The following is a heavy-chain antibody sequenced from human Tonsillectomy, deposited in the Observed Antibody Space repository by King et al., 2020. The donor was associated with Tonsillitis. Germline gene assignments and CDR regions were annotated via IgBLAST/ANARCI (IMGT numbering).Heavy chain of an antibody. CDR1: GGSISSSDYY. J-gene: IGHJ5*02. CDR3: AITPDFWSPWGWFDP. CDR2: VHYSGST. Sequence: LQLQESGPGLVKPSETLSLTCTVSGGSISSSDYYWGWIRQPPGKGLAWIGTVHYSGSTYYNPSLESRVTISVDTSKNQLSLKLMSVTAADTAVYYCAITPDFWSPWGWFDPWGQGTLAT. V-gene: IGHV4-39*01. D-gene: IGHD3-3*01.